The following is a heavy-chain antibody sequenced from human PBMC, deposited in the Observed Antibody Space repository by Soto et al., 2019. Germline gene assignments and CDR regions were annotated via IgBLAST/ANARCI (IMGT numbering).Heavy chain of an antibody. V-gene: IGHV1-8*01. CDR3: ARGGYYDSSGYSNWFDP. Sequence: GASVKVSCKASGYSFTTYGINWVRQATGQGLEWMGWMNPQSGKTDLAWKFQGRFAMTSNSSIGTAYMELRSLRSDDTAVYYCARGGYYDSSGYSNWFDPWGQGTLVTVSS. J-gene: IGHJ5*02. D-gene: IGHD3-22*01. CDR2: MNPQSGKT. CDR1: GYSFTTYG.